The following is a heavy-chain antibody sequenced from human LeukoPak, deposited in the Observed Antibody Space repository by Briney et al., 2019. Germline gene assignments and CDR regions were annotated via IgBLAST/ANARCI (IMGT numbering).Heavy chain of an antibody. CDR1: GFTFSSYG. V-gene: IGHV3-30*18. CDR2: ISYDGSNK. J-gene: IGHJ6*02. CDR3: AKEIADYDILTGYYYYYGMDV. D-gene: IGHD3-9*01. Sequence: GGSLTLSCAASGFTFSSYGMHWVRQAPGKGLEGVAVISYDGSNKYHADSAQGRFTISRDNSKNTLYLQMNSLRAEDTAVYYCAKEIADYDILTGYYYYYGMDVWGQGTTVTVSS.